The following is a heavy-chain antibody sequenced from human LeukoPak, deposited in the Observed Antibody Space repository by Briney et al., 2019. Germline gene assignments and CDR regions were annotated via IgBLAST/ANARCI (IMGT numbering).Heavy chain of an antibody. CDR2: ISYDGSNK. CDR3: ARDLGGSGWSLGAY. D-gene: IGHD6-19*01. Sequence: PGGSLRLSCAASGFIFSNYAMHWVRQAPGKGLEWVAVISYDGSNKYYADSVKGRFTMSRDNSKKMLYLQMSSLRPEDTAVYYCARDLGGSGWSLGAYWGQGTLVTVSS. J-gene: IGHJ4*02. V-gene: IGHV3-30*04. CDR1: GFIFSNYA.